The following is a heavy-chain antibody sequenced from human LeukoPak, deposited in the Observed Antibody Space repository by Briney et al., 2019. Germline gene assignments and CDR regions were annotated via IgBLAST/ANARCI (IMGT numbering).Heavy chain of an antibody. J-gene: IGHJ5*02. D-gene: IGHD6-13*01. CDR1: GFTFGDYY. V-gene: IGHV3-11*01. CDR3: ARAGYSSSWHPFDP. CDR2: IGSSDVTI. Sequence: GGSLRLSCAASGFTFGDYYMSWIRQAPGKGLEWVSYIGSSDVTIYYADSVKGRFTISRDNAKNSLYLQMNSLIAEDTAVYYCARAGYSSSWHPFDPWGQGTLVTVSS.